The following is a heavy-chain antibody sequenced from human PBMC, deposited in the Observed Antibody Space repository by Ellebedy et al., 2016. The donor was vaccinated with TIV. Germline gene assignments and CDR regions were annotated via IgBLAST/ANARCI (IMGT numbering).Heavy chain of an antibody. CDR1: GFRFSIYD. Sequence: PGGSLRLSCAASGFRFSIYDMYWVRQAPGRGLEWVAASGSGGDSYYADSVRGRFTISRDYAKSSLFLQMNSLRAEDTAVYYCAKASSRGGGWDCWGQGILVTVSS. V-gene: IGHV3-13*01. D-gene: IGHD2-15*01. CDR2: SGSGGDS. CDR3: AKASSRGGGWDC. J-gene: IGHJ4*02.